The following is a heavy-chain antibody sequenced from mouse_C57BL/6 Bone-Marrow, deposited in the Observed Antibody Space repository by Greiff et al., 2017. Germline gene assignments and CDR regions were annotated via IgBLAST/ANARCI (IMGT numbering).Heavy chain of an antibody. V-gene: IGHV5-4*01. Sequence: EVHLVESGGGLVKPGGSLKLSCAASGFTFSSYAMSWVRQTPEKRLEWVATISDGGSYTYYPDNVKGRFTISRDNAKNNLYLQMSHLKSEDTAMYYCASDRGGYYDYDWFAYWGQGTLVTVSA. CDR1: GFTFSSYA. D-gene: IGHD2-4*01. CDR2: ISDGGSYT. J-gene: IGHJ3*01. CDR3: ASDRGGYYDYDWFAY.